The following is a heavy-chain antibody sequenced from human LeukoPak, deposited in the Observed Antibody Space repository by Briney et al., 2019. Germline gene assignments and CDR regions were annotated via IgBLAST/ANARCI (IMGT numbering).Heavy chain of an antibody. CDR2: IYYSGST. D-gene: IGHD3-22*01. CDR1: GGSISSYY. Sequence: SETLSLTCTVSGGSISSYYWSWLRQPPGKGLEYIGYIYYSGSTNYNPSLKSRVTISVDTSKNQFSLKLSSVTAADMAVYYCARLVRTYYYDSSGYYWDYWGQGTLVTVSS. CDR3: ARLVRTYYYDSSGYYWDY. V-gene: IGHV4-59*08. J-gene: IGHJ4*02.